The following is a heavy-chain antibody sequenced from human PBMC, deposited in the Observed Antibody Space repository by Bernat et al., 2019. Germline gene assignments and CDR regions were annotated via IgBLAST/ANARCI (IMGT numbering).Heavy chain of an antibody. D-gene: IGHD6-13*01. J-gene: IGHJ4*02. V-gene: IGHV3-33*01. CDR3: ARDSRCWWPPDC. CDR2: IFYDGSNP. CDR1: GFTFSSHG. Sequence: HVQLVESGGGVVQPGGSLRLSCAASGFTFSSHGMHWVRQAPGKGLEWVAVIFYDGSNPTYGDSVKGRFTISRDNTKNILYLQMNSLRAEDTAVYYFARDSRCWWPPDCWGQGTLVTVSS.